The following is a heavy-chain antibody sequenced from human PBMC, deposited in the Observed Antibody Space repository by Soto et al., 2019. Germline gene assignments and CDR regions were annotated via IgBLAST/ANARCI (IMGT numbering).Heavy chain of an antibody. V-gene: IGHV1-69*02. CDR3: ARRPLTMVRGVKGIDY. D-gene: IGHD3-10*01. Sequence: QVQLVQSGAEVKKPGSSVKVSCKASGGTFSNCTITWVRQAPGQGLEWMGRIIPILDIANFAHKFQGRLTITADKSTTTAYMELSRLRSEDTAVYYCARRPLTMVRGVKGIDYWGQGTLVTVSS. J-gene: IGHJ4*02. CDR1: GGTFSNCT. CDR2: IIPILDIA.